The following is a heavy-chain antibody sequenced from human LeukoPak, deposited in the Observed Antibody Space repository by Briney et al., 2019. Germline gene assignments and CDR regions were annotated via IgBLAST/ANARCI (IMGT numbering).Heavy chain of an antibody. V-gene: IGHV4-31*03. CDR2: IHYSGRT. CDR1: GGSINNNNYY. Sequence: SETLSLTCTVSGGSINNNNYYWSWIRQHPGQGLEWIGYIHYSGRTFYNPSLKSRLTISVDTSNNQFSLKLTSGTAADTAVYYCARDIVVVPAAIVGQQTHFYYYGMDVWGQGTTVTVSS. CDR3: ARDIVVVPAAIVGQQTHFYYYGMDV. J-gene: IGHJ6*02. D-gene: IGHD2-2*02.